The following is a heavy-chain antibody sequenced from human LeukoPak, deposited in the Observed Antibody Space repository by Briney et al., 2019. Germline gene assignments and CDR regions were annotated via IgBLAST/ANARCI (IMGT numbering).Heavy chain of an antibody. CDR3: ARGPAAAIDY. CDR1: GFTLSSYS. CDR2: ISSSSSYI. D-gene: IGHD2-2*01. Sequence: PGGSLRLSCAASGFTLSSYSMNWVRQAPGKGLEWVSSISSSSSYIYYAESVEGRFTISRDNGKNSLYLQMNSLRDEDTAIYYCARGPAAAIDYWGQGTLVTVSS. V-gene: IGHV3-21*01. J-gene: IGHJ4*02.